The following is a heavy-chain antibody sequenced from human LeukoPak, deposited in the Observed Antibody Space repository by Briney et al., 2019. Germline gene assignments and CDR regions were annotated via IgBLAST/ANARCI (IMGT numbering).Heavy chain of an antibody. CDR3: ARARMRGSGATDY. V-gene: IGHV1-2*02. D-gene: IGHD1-14*01. J-gene: IGHJ4*02. Sequence: FQGRVTITRDTSISTAYMELSRLRSDDTAVYYCARARMRGSGATDYWGQGTLVTVSS.